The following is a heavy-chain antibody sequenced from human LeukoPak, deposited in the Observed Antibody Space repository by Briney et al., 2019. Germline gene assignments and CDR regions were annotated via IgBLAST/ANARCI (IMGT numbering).Heavy chain of an antibody. CDR2: INPNSGGT. Sequence: ASVKVSCKASGYTFTGYYMHWVRQAPGQGLEWMGWINPNSGGTNYAQKFQGRVTMTRGTSISTAYMELSRLRSDDTAVYYCARDFGGSGSYNWFDPWGQGTLVTVSS. J-gene: IGHJ5*02. V-gene: IGHV1-2*02. D-gene: IGHD1-26*01. CDR1: GYTFTGYY. CDR3: ARDFGGSGSYNWFDP.